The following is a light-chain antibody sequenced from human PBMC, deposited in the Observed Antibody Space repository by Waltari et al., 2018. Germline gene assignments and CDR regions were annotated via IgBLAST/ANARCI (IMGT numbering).Light chain of an antibody. CDR3: CSYAGSSTL. V-gene: IGLV2-23*01. J-gene: IGLJ3*02. CDR2: EGS. Sequence: QSALTQPASVSGSPGQSITISCTGTSSDVGSYNLVSWYQQHPGKAPKLMIYEGSKRPSGVSNRFSGSKSCNTASLTISGLQAEDEAEYYCCSYAGSSTLFGGGTKLTVL. CDR1: SSDVGSYNL.